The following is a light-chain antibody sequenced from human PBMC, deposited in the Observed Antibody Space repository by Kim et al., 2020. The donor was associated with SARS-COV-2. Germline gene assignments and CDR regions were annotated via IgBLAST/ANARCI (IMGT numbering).Light chain of an antibody. CDR3: SSYTSSKTWL. Sequence: GQSCTLSCHGTNSDIGGYNYVSWYQHHPGKAPKLLIYDVTTRPSGVSNRFSGSKSGSTASLTISGLQAEDEADYYCSSYTSSKTWLFGGGTQLTVL. J-gene: IGLJ3*02. V-gene: IGLV2-14*03. CDR1: NSDIGGYNY. CDR2: DVT.